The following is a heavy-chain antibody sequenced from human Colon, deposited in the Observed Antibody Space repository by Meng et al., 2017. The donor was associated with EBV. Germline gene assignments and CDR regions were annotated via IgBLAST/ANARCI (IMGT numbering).Heavy chain of an antibody. V-gene: IGHV4-61*01. CDR3: ARVSGRSFDP. D-gene: IGHD3-10*01. Sequence: QLQLQELAPGVVKPSAPLSPTCTASGDSAATGRYYWSWIRQPPGKGLEWIEYIYYIGGTNSNPSLKSRLTISLDTSKNQFSLSLRSVTAADTAVYYCARVSGRSFDPWGQGTLVTVSS. J-gene: IGHJ5*02. CDR2: IYYIGGT. CDR1: GDSAATGRYY.